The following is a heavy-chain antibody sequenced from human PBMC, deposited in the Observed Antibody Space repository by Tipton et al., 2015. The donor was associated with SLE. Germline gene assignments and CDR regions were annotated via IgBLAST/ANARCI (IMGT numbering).Heavy chain of an antibody. CDR1: GGTFSSYA. Sequence: QLVQSGAEVKKPGSSVKVSCKASGGTFSSYAISWVRQAPGQGLEWMGRIIPIFGTANYAQKFQGRVTITADESTSTAYMELSSLRAEDTAVYYCARDSVGYGSPYYGMDVWGQGTTVTVSS. D-gene: IGHD3-10*01. CDR3: ARDSVGYGSPYYGMDV. V-gene: IGHV1-69*18. CDR2: IIPIFGTA. J-gene: IGHJ6*02.